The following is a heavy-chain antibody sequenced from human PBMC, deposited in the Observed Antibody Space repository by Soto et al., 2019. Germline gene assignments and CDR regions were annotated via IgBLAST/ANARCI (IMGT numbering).Heavy chain of an antibody. D-gene: IGHD6-13*01. V-gene: IGHV3-23*01. CDR2: ISGSGGST. J-gene: IGHJ6*02. Sequence: EVQLLESVGGLVQPGGSLRLSCAASGFTFISYAMSWVRQAPGKGLEWVSAISGSGGSTYYADSVKDLFTIPRDNSKNPLYLQMNSLRAEATAVYYGAKAGYSSTSFGMDVWGQGTTVTVSS. CDR3: AKAGYSSTSFGMDV. CDR1: GFTFISYA.